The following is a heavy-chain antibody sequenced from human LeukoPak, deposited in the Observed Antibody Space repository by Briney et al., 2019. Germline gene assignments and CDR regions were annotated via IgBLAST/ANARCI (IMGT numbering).Heavy chain of an antibody. CDR3: ARGWLGWFDP. J-gene: IGHJ5*02. D-gene: IGHD6-19*01. CDR1: GYSISSGYY. V-gene: IGHV4-38-2*01. Sequence: SETLSLTCAVSGYSISSGYYWGWIRQPPGEGLEWIGSIYHSGSTYYSPSLKSRVAISVDTSKNQFSLKLSSVTAADTAVYYCARGWLGWFDPWGQGTLVTVSS. CDR2: IYHSGST.